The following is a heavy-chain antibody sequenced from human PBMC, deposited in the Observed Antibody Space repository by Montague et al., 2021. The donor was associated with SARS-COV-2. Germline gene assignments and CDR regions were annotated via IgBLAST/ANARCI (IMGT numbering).Heavy chain of an antibody. Sequence: SETLSLTCAVYGGSFSGDYWNWIRQHPGKGREWMGEINHSGSTNYNPSLKSRVTMSVDSSKNQFSLKLSSVTAADTAAYYCARGARPGYGFRLGSFDYWGQGTLVTVSS. V-gene: IGHV4-34*01. CDR3: ARGARPGYGFRLGSFDY. CDR2: INHSGST. J-gene: IGHJ4*02. D-gene: IGHD3-10*01. CDR1: GGSFSGDY.